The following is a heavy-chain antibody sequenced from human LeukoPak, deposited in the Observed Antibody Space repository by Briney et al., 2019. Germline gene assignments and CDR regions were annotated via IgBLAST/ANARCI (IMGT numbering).Heavy chain of an antibody. Sequence: GGSLRLSCIGSGFNFGDFAMSWVRQAPGRSPEFVSSISDTGKVVFYKDSVRGRATVSRDNSRSTLYLQLSDVRVDDTAVYYCDNGEWWGPGTQVVVSS. CDR3: DNGEW. CDR2: ISDTGKVV. J-gene: IGHJ4*02. D-gene: IGHD3-3*01. CDR1: GFNFGDFA. V-gene: IGHV3-23*01.